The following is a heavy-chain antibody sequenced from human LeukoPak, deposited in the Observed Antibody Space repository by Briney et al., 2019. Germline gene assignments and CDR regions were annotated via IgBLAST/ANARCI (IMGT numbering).Heavy chain of an antibody. Sequence: ASVKVSCKASGYTFTGYYMHWVRQAPGQGLEWMGWINPNSGGTNYAQKFQRWVTMTRDTSISTAYMELSRLRSDDTAVYYCARGKASVWFGEFYYYYGMDVWGQGTTVTVSS. CDR1: GYTFTGYY. J-gene: IGHJ6*02. CDR2: INPNSGGT. CDR3: ARGKASVWFGEFYYYYGMDV. D-gene: IGHD3-10*01. V-gene: IGHV1-2*04.